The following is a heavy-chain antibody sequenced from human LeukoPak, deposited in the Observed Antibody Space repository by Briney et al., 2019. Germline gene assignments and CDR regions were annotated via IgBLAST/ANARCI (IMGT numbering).Heavy chain of an antibody. J-gene: IGHJ4*02. Sequence: ASVKVSCKASGYTFTSYYMHWVRQAPGQGLEWMGIINPSGGSTSYAQKFQGRVTMTRDTSTSTVYMELSSLRSEDTAVYYCARPYRGDYWGNSQLSLTYWGKATLVTVS. V-gene: IGHV1-46*01. D-gene: IGHD4-23*01. CDR2: INPSGGST. CDR1: GYTFTSYY. CDR3: ARPYRGDYWGNSQLSLTY.